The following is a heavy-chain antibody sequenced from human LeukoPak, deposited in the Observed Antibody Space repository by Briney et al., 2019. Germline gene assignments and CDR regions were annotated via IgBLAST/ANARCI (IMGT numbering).Heavy chain of an antibody. V-gene: IGHV1-69*05. CDR1: GGTFSSYA. CDR3: AHLYDSSGYLDY. CDR2: IIPIFGTA. Sequence: SVTVSCKASGGTFSSYAISWVRQAPGQGLEWMGGIIPIFGTANYAQKFQGRVTITTDESTSTAYMELSSLRSEDTAVYYCAHLYDSSGYLDYWGQGTLVTVSS. D-gene: IGHD3-22*01. J-gene: IGHJ4*02.